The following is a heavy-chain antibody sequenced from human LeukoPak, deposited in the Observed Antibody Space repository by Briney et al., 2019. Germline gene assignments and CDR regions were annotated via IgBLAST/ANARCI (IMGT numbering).Heavy chain of an antibody. Sequence: GASVKVSCKASGYTFTSYGISWVRQAPGQRLEWMGWISAYNGNTNYAQKLQGRITMTTDTSTSTAYMELRSLRSDDTAVYYGARERHYDFWSGSTYYYYGMDVWGQGTTVTVSS. J-gene: IGHJ6*02. V-gene: IGHV1-18*01. CDR2: ISAYNGNT. CDR3: ARERHYDFWSGSTYYYYGMDV. D-gene: IGHD3-3*01. CDR1: GYTFTSYG.